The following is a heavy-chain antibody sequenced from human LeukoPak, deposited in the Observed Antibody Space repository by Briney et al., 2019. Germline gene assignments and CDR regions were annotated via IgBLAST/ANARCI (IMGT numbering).Heavy chain of an antibody. D-gene: IGHD5-18*01. Sequence: SETLSLTCTVSGYPISSPYYWGWIRQPPGKGLEWIGSIYHSGSTYYNPSLKSRVTISVDTSKNQFSLKLSSVTAADTAVYYCATLGYSYGTDYWGQGTLVTVSS. V-gene: IGHV4-38-2*02. CDR2: IYHSGST. CDR1: GYPISSPYY. CDR3: ATLGYSYGTDY. J-gene: IGHJ4*02.